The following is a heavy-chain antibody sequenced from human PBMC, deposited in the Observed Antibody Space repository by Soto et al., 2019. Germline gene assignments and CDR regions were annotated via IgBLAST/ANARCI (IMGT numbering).Heavy chain of an antibody. V-gene: IGHV1-24*01. Sequence: GASVKVSCKVSGYTLTELSMHWVRQAPGKGLEWMGGFDPEDGETIYAQKFQGRVTMTEDTSTDTAYMELSSLRSEDTAVYYCATGFRIANSYYLDYWGQGTLVTVSS. CDR2: FDPEDGET. J-gene: IGHJ4*02. CDR1: GYTLTELS. D-gene: IGHD6-13*01. CDR3: ATGFRIANSYYLDY.